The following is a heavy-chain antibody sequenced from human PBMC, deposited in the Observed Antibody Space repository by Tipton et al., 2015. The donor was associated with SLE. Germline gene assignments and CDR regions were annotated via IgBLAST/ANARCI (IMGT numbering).Heavy chain of an antibody. CDR2: IYASGST. V-gene: IGHV4-4*08. Sequence: TLSLTCTVSGGSVTSHYWPWVRQPPGRGLEWIGCIYASGSTDYNPSLKSRVTMSLDTSGNQFSLKLTSVTAADTAVYYCTSASYYYDSNNSYRYMDVWGKGTTVTVSS. D-gene: IGHD3-22*01. CDR3: TSASYYYDSNNSYRYMDV. J-gene: IGHJ6*03. CDR1: GGSVTSHY.